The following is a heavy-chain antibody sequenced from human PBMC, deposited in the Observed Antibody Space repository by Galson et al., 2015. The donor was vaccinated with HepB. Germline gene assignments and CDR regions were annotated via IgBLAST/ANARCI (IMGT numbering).Heavy chain of an antibody. CDR3: ARVPDGDCSGGTCFSWGMDY. J-gene: IGHJ4*02. V-gene: IGHV1-2*02. CDR2: MHPKSGKT. CDR1: GYSFTDYY. D-gene: IGHD2-15*01. Sequence: SVKVSCKASGYSFTDYYIHWVRQAPGQGLEWMGWMHPKSGKTKYAQKFQDRVTMTRDTSISTAYMELGSLTSDDTATYYCARVPDGDCSGGTCFSWGMDYWGQGTLVIVS.